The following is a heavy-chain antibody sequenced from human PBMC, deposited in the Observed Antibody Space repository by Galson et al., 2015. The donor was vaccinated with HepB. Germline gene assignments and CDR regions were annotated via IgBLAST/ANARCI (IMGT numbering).Heavy chain of an antibody. V-gene: IGHV3-23*01. J-gene: IGHJ4*02. D-gene: IGHD3-10*01. CDR1: GFTFSSYA. CDR3: AKVNYYGSIPDY. Sequence: SLRLSCAASGFTFSSYAMSWVRQAPGKGLEWVSAMSGSGGRTYYADTVKGGFTICRDNSKNTLYLQMNSLRAEDTAVYYCAKVNYYGSIPDYWGQGTLVTVSS. CDR2: MSGSGGRT.